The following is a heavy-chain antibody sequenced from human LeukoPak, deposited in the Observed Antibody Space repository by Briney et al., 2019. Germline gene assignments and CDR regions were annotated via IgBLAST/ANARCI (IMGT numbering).Heavy chain of an antibody. CDR2: ISGSGGST. CDR1: GFTFSSYG. Sequence: GGSLRLSCVVSGFTFSSYGMTWVRQAPGKGLEWVSAISGSGGSTYYADSVKGRFTISRDNSKNTLYLQMNSLRPDDTALYYCSTDPRLLIYWGHGTLVTVSS. J-gene: IGHJ4*01. V-gene: IGHV3-23*01. D-gene: IGHD2-8*01. CDR3: STDPRLLIY.